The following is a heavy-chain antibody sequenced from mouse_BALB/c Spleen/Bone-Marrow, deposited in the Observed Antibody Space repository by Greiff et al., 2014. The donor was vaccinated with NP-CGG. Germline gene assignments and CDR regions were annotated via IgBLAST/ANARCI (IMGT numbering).Heavy chain of an antibody. CDR2: IHPGDGDT. D-gene: IGHD2-1*01. Sequence: QVQLQQSGAELVRPGSSVKISCKASGYTFSNFWMNWVKQRPGRGLEWIGQIHPGDGDTNNNGKFKGKATLTIDKSSSTAYMQLSGLSSEDSAVYFCARVYYGNLDYWGQGTTLTVSS. CDR3: ARVYYGNLDY. V-gene: IGHV1-80*01. J-gene: IGHJ2*01. CDR1: GYTFSNFW.